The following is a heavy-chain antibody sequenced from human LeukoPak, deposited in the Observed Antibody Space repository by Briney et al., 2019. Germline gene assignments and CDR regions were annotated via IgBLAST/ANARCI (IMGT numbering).Heavy chain of an antibody. CDR3: ARGYSYLDY. CDR2: VKEDGSEK. Sequence: SGGSLRLSCAVSGFSFTTYWMTWVRQAPGKGLEWVASVKEDGSEKYLVDSVKGRFSISRDNAKNSLFLQLNSLSAEDTAVYYCARGYSYLDYWGQGTLVTVSS. D-gene: IGHD1-26*01. V-gene: IGHV3-7*05. J-gene: IGHJ4*02. CDR1: GFSFTTYW.